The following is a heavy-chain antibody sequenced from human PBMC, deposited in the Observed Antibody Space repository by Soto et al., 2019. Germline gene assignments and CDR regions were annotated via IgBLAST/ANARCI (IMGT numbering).Heavy chain of an antibody. CDR3: ARGLYDSSGYYMPYFDY. V-gene: IGHV3-53*01. J-gene: IGHJ4*02. CDR1: GFTVSSSQ. D-gene: IGHD3-22*01. Sequence: PGGSLRLSCAASGFTVSSSQMTWVRQAPGKALEWVSVIFIGGTTQYAVSVKGRFTISRDYSKNTVYLQMNSLRAEDTAVYFCARGLYDSSGYYMPYFDYWGQGALVTVS. CDR2: IFIGGTT.